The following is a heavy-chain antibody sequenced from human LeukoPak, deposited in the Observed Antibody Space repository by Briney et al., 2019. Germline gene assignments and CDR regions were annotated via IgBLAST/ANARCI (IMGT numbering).Heavy chain of an antibody. CDR2: ISSDGNDK. CDR1: GFTFSYYG. V-gene: IGHV3-30*18. D-gene: IGHD2-15*01. J-gene: IGHJ4*02. CDR3: AKRGFCSGGSCYPSHFDY. Sequence: GGSLRLSCAASGFTFSYYGMHWVRQAPGKGLEWVAVISSDGNDKYYADSVKGRFTTSRDNSKNTLYLQMNSLRPEDTAVYYCAKRGFCSGGSCYPSHFDYWGQGTLVTVSS.